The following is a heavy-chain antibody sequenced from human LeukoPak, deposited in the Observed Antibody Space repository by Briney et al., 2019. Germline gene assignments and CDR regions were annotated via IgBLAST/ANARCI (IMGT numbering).Heavy chain of an antibody. J-gene: IGHJ3*02. Sequence: PGASLRLSCAASGFTFSSYAMSWVRQAPGKGLEWVSAISGSGGSTYYADSVKGRFTISRDNSTNMPEVQMNSLRAEDTAVYYCAKDLGGVGRRGAFDIWGQGTMVTVSS. CDR1: GFTFSSYA. CDR2: ISGSGGST. D-gene: IGHD1-26*01. V-gene: IGHV3-23*01. CDR3: AKDLGGVGRRGAFDI.